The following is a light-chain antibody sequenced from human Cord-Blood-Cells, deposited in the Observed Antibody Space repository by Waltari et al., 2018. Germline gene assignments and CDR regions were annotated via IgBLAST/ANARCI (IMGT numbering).Light chain of an antibody. V-gene: IGKV3-15*01. CDR3: QQYNSWPRT. Sequence: LVMTQSPATLSFSPGERATLSCRASQSVSSNLAWYQQKPGQAPRLLIYGASTRATGIPARFSGSGSGTEFTLTISSLQSEDFAVYYCQQYNSWPRTFGQGTKVEIK. J-gene: IGKJ1*01. CDR1: QSVSSN. CDR2: GAS.